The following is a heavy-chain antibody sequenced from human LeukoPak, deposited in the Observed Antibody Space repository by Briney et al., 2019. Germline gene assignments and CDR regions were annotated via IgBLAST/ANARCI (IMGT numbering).Heavy chain of an antibody. V-gene: IGHV3-30*02. CDR1: GFTFSDYS. D-gene: IGHD2-21*02. J-gene: IGHJ4*02. CDR3: AKMGTEYDFDY. CDR2: IRYDGSNT. Sequence: SGGSLRLSCGASGFTFSDYSMNWVRQAPGKGLEWVAFIRYDGSNTYHADSVKGRFTISRDNSKNTLYLQMNSLRAEDTAVYYCAKMGTEYDFDYWGQGTLVTVSS.